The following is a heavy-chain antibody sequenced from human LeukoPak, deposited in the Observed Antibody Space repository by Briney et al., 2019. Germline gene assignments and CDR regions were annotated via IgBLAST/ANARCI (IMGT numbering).Heavy chain of an antibody. V-gene: IGHV3-23*01. CDR1: GFTFSSYA. Sequence: PGGSLRLSCAASGFTFSSYAMSWVRQAPGKGLEWVSAISGSGGSTYYADSVKGRFTISRDNSKNTLYLQMNSLRAEDTAVYYCANPYDILTGYYPAHDAFDIWGQGTMVTVS. D-gene: IGHD3-9*01. CDR2: ISGSGGST. J-gene: IGHJ3*02. CDR3: ANPYDILTGYYPAHDAFDI.